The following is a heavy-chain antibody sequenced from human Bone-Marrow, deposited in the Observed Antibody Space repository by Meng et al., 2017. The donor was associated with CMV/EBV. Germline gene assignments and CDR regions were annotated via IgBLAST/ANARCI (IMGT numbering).Heavy chain of an antibody. Sequence: ASVKVSCKASGYTFTNYGISWVRQAPGQGLEWMGWISGYNGNTNYAEKFQGRVTITADKSTSTAYMELSSLRSEDTAVYYCARDDFYVWGQGTTVTVSS. D-gene: IGHD3-3*01. CDR3: ARDDFYV. J-gene: IGHJ6*02. V-gene: IGHV1-18*01. CDR2: ISGYNGNT. CDR1: GYTFTNYG.